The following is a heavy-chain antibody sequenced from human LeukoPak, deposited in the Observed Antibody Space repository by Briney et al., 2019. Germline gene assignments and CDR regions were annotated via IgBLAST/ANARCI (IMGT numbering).Heavy chain of an antibody. CDR1: GGSISSGSYY. V-gene: IGHV4-61*02. J-gene: IGHJ5*02. Sequence: PSQTLSLTCTVSGGSISSGSYYWSWIRQPAGKGLEWIGRIYTSGSTNYNPSLKSRVTISVDTSKKQFSLKLSSVTAADTAVYYCARGSRGDFWSGYYTPHNWFDPWGQGTLVTVSS. D-gene: IGHD3-3*01. CDR3: ARGSRGDFWSGYYTPHNWFDP. CDR2: IYTSGST.